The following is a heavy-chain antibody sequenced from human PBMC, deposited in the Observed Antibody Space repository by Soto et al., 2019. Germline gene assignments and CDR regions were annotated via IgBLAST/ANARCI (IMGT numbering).Heavy chain of an antibody. D-gene: IGHD3-16*02. CDR2: IWYDGSNA. J-gene: IGHJ3*01. Sequence: QIQLVESGGGVVQPGGSLRLSCAASGFTFSRSGMHWVRQAPGKGLEWVAVIWYDGSNAYYADSVRGRFTISRDNLRNTQYLQMNRLRVEDTAIYYCAKDWGGSYPRGEYFDVWGQGAMVTVSS. V-gene: IGHV3-33*06. CDR1: GFTFSRSG. CDR3: AKDWGGSYPRGEYFDV.